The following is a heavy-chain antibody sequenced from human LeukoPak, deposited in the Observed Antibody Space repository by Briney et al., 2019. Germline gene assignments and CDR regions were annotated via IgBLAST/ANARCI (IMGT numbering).Heavy chain of an antibody. CDR2: IYYSGST. D-gene: IGHD3-3*01. Sequence: SETLSLTCTVSGGSISSSSYYWGWIRQPPGKGLEWIGSIYYSGSTYYNPSLKSRVTISVDTSKNQFSLKLSSVTAADTAVYYCARRKSLPRTIFGVVTLSRDWFDPWGQGTLVTVSS. J-gene: IGHJ5*02. CDR3: ARRKSLPRTIFGVVTLSRDWFDP. CDR1: GGSISSSSYY. V-gene: IGHV4-39*01.